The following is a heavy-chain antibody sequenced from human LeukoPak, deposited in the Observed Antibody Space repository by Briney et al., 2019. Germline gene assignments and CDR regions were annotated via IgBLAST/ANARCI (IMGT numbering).Heavy chain of an antibody. J-gene: IGHJ4*02. CDR1: GYTLTELS. CDR2: FDPEDGET. D-gene: IGHD5-18*01. Sequence: ASVKVSCKVSGYTLTELSMHWVRQAPGKGLEWMGGFDPEDGETIYAQKFRGRVTMTEDTSTDTAYMELSSLRSEDTAVYYCATVVTAMVEGTFDYWGQGTLVTVSS. V-gene: IGHV1-24*01. CDR3: ATVVTAMVEGTFDY.